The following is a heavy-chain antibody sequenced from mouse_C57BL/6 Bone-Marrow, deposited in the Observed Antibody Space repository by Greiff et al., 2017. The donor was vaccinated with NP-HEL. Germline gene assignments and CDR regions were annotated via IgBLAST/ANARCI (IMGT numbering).Heavy chain of an antibody. Sequence: EVQLVESGGGLVQPGGSLKLSCAASGFTFSDSYMNWVRQTPEKRLEWVAYIYNGGGSTYYHDTVKGRSTMSRDNAKNTLYLQRSRLKSEDTAMYYCARRDYYGSDCYAMDYWGQGTSVTVSS. D-gene: IGHD1-1*01. J-gene: IGHJ4*01. CDR3: ARRDYYGSDCYAMDY. CDR1: GFTFSDSY. CDR2: IYNGGGST. V-gene: IGHV5-12*01.